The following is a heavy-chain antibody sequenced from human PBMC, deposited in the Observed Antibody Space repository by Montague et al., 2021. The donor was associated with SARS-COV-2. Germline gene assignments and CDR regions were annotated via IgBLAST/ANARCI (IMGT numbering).Heavy chain of an antibody. Sequence: SLRLSCAASGFTFSSFAMHWVRQAPGKGLEWVAVISYDGSNKYYADSVKGRFTISRDNSKNTLYLQMNSLRAEDTAVYYCARLHFDDPYYYGSGNLQLFDSWGQGTLVTVSS. CDR2: ISYDGSNK. V-gene: IGHV3-30-3*01. CDR3: ARLHFDDPYYYGSGNLQLFDS. CDR1: GFTFSSFA. D-gene: IGHD3-10*01. J-gene: IGHJ4*02.